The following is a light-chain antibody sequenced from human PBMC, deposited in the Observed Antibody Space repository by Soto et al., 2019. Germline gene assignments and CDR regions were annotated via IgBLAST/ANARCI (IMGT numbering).Light chain of an antibody. CDR1: SSDIGAYNF. J-gene: IGLJ2*01. CDR3: TSWTTSTTMI. V-gene: IGLV2-14*03. CDR2: DVN. Sequence: QSVLTQPASVSGSPGQSITISCTGTSSDIGAYNFVSWYQQHPGKAPKLMLYDVNIRPSGVSNRFSGSKSGNTASLTISGLQAEGEAEYYCTSWTTSTTMIFGGGTKVTVL.